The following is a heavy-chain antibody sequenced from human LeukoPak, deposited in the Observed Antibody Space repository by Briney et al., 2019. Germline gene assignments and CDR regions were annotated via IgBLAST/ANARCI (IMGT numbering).Heavy chain of an antibody. CDR3: AREGVVVAANGVDYYYYYGMDV. V-gene: IGHV3-11*01. Sequence: LSLTCIVSGGSISSNNYYWGWIRQAPGKGLEWVSYISSSGSTIYYADSVKGRFTISRDNAKNSLYLQMNSLRAEDTAVYYCAREGVVVAANGVDYYYYYGMDVWGQGTTVTVSS. CDR1: GGSISSNNYY. CDR2: ISSSGSTI. D-gene: IGHD2-15*01. J-gene: IGHJ6*02.